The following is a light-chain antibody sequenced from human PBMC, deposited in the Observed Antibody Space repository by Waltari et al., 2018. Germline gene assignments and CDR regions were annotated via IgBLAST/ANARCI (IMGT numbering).Light chain of an antibody. J-gene: IGLJ2*01. V-gene: IGLV1-40*01. CDR3: QAYDRSLSGSV. CDR1: SSNTGAGYD. Sequence: QSVLTQPPSVSGAPGQRVTISCTGSSSNTGAGYDVNWYQQLPGTAPNLLIYGNSNRRSGVPVRFSGSKSGASASLAISGLQAEDEAEYYCQAYDRSLSGSVFGGGTKLTVL. CDR2: GNS.